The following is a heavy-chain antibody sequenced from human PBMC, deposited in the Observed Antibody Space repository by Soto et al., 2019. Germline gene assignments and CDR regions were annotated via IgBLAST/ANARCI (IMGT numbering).Heavy chain of an antibody. V-gene: IGHV4-34*01. D-gene: IGHD2-2*01. CDR2: INHSGST. CDR1: GGSFSGYY. J-gene: IGHJ5*02. Sequence: PSETLCLTCAVYGGSFSGYYWSWIRQPPGKGLEWIGEINHSGSTNYNPSLKSRVTISVDTSKNQFSLKLSSVTAADTAVYYCAREKARRRIYQPAPKVWFDPWGQGTLVTVSS. CDR3: AREKARRRIYQPAPKVWFDP.